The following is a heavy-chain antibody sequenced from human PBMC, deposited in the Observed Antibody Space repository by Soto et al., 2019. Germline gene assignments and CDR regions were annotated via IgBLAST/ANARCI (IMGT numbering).Heavy chain of an antibody. V-gene: IGHV3-48*02. CDR1: GFTFSSYS. CDR3: ARDAVYGSGSYDAFDI. D-gene: IGHD3-10*01. CDR2: ISSSSSTI. Sequence: GGSLRLSCAASGFTFSSYSMNWVRQAPGKGLEWVSYISSSSSTIYYADSVKGRFTISRDNAKNSLYLQMNSLRDEDTAAYYCARDAVYGSGSYDAFDIWGQGTMVTVSS. J-gene: IGHJ3*02.